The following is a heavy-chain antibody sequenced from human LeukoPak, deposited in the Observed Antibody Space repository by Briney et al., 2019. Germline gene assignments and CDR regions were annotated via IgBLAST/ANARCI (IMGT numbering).Heavy chain of an antibody. J-gene: IGHJ3*02. CDR1: GFAFSSYD. CDR3: ARDGLPAARDI. D-gene: IGHD6-6*01. Sequence: GGSLRLSCAASGFAFSSYDMNWVRQAPGKGLEWVSSISDRSTYIYYADSLKGRFTISRDNAKNSLYLQMNSLRAEDTAVYYCARDGLPAARDIWGQGTMVTVSS. CDR2: ISDRSTYI. V-gene: IGHV3-21*01.